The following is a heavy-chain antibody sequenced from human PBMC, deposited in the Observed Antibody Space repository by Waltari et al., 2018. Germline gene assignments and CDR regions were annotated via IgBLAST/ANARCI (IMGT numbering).Heavy chain of an antibody. V-gene: IGHV3-30*02. Sequence: QVNLVESGGGVVQPGGSLRLCCTTSGFTFRTFGMHWVRQAPGKGLEWVALIWFDGSDKFYADSVRGRFTISRDNSARTLYLDMDSLRLDDTAMYYCAKDAFGNTYLDFWGQGTLVTVSS. CDR1: GFTFRTFG. D-gene: IGHD2-2*02. J-gene: IGHJ4*02. CDR2: IWFDGSDK. CDR3: AKDAFGNTYLDF.